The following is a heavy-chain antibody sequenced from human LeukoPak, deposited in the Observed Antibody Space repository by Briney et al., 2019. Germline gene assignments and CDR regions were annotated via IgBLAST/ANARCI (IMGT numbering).Heavy chain of an antibody. CDR2: ISGSGGST. V-gene: IGHV3-23*01. CDR3: ATGGRSGVALEQ. Sequence: GGSLRLSCAASGFTFSSYAMSWVRQAPGKGLEWVSAISGSGGSTYYADSVKGRFTISRDNSKNTLYLQMNSLRAEDTAVYYCATGGRSGVALEQWGQGTLVTVSS. J-gene: IGHJ4*02. D-gene: IGHD3-3*01. CDR1: GFTFSSYA.